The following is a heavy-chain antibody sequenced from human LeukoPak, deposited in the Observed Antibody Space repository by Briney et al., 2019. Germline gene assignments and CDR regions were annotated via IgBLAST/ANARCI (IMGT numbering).Heavy chain of an antibody. Sequence: ASVKVSCKASGGTFSSYTISWVRPAPGQGLECMGRIITILGIANFAQKFHGRVTSTADKSTSTAYMELSSLRSEDTAVYYCARDLYYYESSGEPWFDPWGQGTLVTVSS. CDR1: GGTFSSYT. CDR2: IITILGIA. D-gene: IGHD3-22*01. CDR3: ARDLYYYESSGEPWFDP. J-gene: IGHJ5*02. V-gene: IGHV1-69*04.